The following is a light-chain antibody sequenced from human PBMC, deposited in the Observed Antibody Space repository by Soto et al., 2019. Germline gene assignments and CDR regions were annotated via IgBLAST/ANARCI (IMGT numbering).Light chain of an antibody. Sequence: QSALTQPRSVSGSPGQSVTISCTGTSSDIGTYDYVSWYQQHPGKAPKLMIYDVNERPSGVSDRFSGSKSGNTASLTISGLQAEDEAHYYCATWDDSLDVHVFGTGTKLTVL. CDR3: ATWDDSLDVHV. CDR2: DVN. V-gene: IGLV2-11*01. CDR1: SSDIGTYDY. J-gene: IGLJ1*01.